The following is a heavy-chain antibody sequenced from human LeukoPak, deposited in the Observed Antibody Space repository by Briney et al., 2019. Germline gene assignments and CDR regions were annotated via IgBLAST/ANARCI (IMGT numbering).Heavy chain of an antibody. D-gene: IGHD6-19*01. CDR1: GFTFSSYA. V-gene: IGHV3-23*01. Sequence: PGGSLRLSCAASGFTFSSYAMSWVRQAPGKGLEWVSGISGSRTYYADSVKGRFTISRDNSKNTLYLQMNSLRAEDTAVYYCATAAPASGWYFDYWGQGTLVTVSS. CDR2: ISGSRT. J-gene: IGHJ4*02. CDR3: ATAAPASGWYFDY.